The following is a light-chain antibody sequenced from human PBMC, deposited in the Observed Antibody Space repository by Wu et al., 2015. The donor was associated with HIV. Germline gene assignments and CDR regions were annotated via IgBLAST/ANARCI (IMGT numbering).Light chain of an antibody. Sequence: EIVLTQSPATLSLSPGERVTLSCRASQSVSVFLAWYQQKPGQAPRLLIYDASKRATGIPARFSGSGSGTDFTLTINRLEPEDFAVYYCQQYDTSPWTFGQGTKVEI. J-gene: IGKJ1*01. CDR1: QSVSVF. V-gene: IGKV3-11*01. CDR2: DAS. CDR3: QQYDTSPWT.